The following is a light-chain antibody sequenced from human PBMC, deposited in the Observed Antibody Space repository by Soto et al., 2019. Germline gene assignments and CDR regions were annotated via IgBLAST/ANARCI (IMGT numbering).Light chain of an antibody. J-gene: IGLJ2*01. CDR1: NSDVGGYNY. V-gene: IGLV2-14*01. Sequence: QSALTQPASVSGSPGQSITISCTGTNSDVGGYNYVSWYQQNPGKAPKLMIYDVINRPAGISNRFSGSKSGNTDYLTISGLQAEDEADYYCSSYTSSSTVVFGGGTKLTVL. CDR3: SSYTSSSTVV. CDR2: DVI.